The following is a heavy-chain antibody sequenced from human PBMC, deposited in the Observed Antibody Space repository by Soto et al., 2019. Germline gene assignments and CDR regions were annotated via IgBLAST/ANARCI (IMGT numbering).Heavy chain of an antibody. CDR2: IIPIFGTA. CDR3: ARGPVYCRGGSCYANWFDP. CDR1: GGTFSSYA. D-gene: IGHD2-15*01. J-gene: IGHJ5*02. V-gene: IGHV1-69*12. Sequence: QVQLVQSGAEVKKPGSSVKVSCKASGGTFSSYAISWVRQAPGQGLEWMGGIIPIFGTANYAQKFQGRVTSSADESTSTAYMELSSLRSEDTAVYYCARGPVYCRGGSCYANWFDPWGQGTLVTVSS.